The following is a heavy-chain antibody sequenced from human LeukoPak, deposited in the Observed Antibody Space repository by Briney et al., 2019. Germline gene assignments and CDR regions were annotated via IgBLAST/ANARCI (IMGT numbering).Heavy chain of an antibody. CDR3: AKARSYDSSGYARYNDAFDI. CDR1: GFTFDDYA. V-gene: IGHV3-9*01. Sequence: GGSLRLSCAASGFTFDDYAMPWVRQAPGKGLEWVSGISWNSGSIGYADSVKGRFTISRDNAKNSLYLQMNSLRAEDTALYYCAKARSYDSSGYARYNDAFDIWGQGTMVTVSS. CDR2: ISWNSGSI. D-gene: IGHD3-22*01. J-gene: IGHJ3*02.